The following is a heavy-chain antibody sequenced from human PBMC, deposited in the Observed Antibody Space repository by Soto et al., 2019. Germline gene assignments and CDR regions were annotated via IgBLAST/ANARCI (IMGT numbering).Heavy chain of an antibody. J-gene: IGHJ1*01. CDR1: GFTFSSYV. CDR2: ISIDGRGL. CDR3: AREDDSSGHAGTFQH. V-gene: IGHV3-30*04. D-gene: IGHD3-22*01. Sequence: GGSLRLSCTASGFTFSSYVMHWVRQAPGEGLEWVAGISIDGRGLHYPDSVKDRFTISRDNSKNILFLYMDSLTAEDTAVYYCAREDDSSGHAGTFQH.